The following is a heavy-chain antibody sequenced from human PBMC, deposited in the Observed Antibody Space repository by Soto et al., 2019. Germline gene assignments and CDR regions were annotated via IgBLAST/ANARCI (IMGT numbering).Heavy chain of an antibody. D-gene: IGHD3-22*01. Sequence: SETLSLTCTVSGGSISSSSYSWGWIRQPPGKGLEWIGSIYYSGSTYYNPSLKSRVTISVDTSKNQFSLKLSSVTAADTAVYYCARRGWAQNYYDRSGDYCERGYSSDYWGQGTLVTVSS. CDR2: IYYSGST. V-gene: IGHV4-39*01. CDR3: ARRGWAQNYYDRSGDYCERGYSSDY. J-gene: IGHJ4*02. CDR1: GGSISSSSYS.